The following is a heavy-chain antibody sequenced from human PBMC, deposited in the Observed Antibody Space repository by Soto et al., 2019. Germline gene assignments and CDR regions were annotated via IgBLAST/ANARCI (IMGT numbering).Heavy chain of an antibody. J-gene: IGHJ6*01. CDR1: GFTFSSYG. Sequence: QVQLVESGGGVVQPGRSLRLSCAASGFTFSSYGMHWVRQAPGKGLEWVAVIWYDGSNKYYADTVRGRFTIPRDNYKSTVYLQMNSRGAEDAAVYYCAREWERRYYSHVMGVWGPGTTVTVSS. D-gene: IGHD1-26*01. CDR2: IWYDGSNK. V-gene: IGHV3-33*01. CDR3: AREWERRYYSHVMGV.